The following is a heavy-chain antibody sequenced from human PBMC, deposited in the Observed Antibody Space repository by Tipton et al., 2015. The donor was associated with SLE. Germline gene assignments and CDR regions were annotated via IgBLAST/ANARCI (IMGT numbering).Heavy chain of an antibody. J-gene: IGHJ4*02. CDR3: ARVERAARGFDY. CDR1: GGSISSGGYY. Sequence: TLSLTCTVSGGSISSGGYYWSWIRQHPGKGLEWIGYIYYSGSTYYNPSLKSRVTISVDTSKNQFFLRLRSVTAADTAVYYCARVERAARGFDYWGQGTLVTVSS. V-gene: IGHV4-31*03. D-gene: IGHD6-13*01. CDR2: IYYSGST.